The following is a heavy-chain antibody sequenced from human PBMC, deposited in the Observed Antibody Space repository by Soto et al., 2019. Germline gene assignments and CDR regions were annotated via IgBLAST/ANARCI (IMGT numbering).Heavy chain of an antibody. CDR3: ATTQQLVYWYLDL. Sequence: GASVNVSCKVSGYTLTELSMHWVRQAPGKGLEWMGGFDPEDGETIYAQKFQGRVTMTEDTSTDTAYMELSSLRSEDTAVYYCATTQQLVYWYLDLWGRGTLVTVSS. J-gene: IGHJ2*01. D-gene: IGHD6-13*01. CDR1: GYTLTELS. V-gene: IGHV1-24*01. CDR2: FDPEDGET.